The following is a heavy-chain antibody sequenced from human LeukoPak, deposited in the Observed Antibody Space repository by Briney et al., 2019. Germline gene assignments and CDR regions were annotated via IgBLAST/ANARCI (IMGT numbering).Heavy chain of an antibody. D-gene: IGHD3-22*01. CDR3: ARARPYDSSGYYYGY. Sequence: SVTLSLTCTVSGGSNSLYYWSWIRQPPGKGLEWLGYIYYSGSTNYNPSLKSRVTISVDTSKNQFSLKLSSVTAADTAVYYCARARPYDSSGYYYGYWGQGTLVTVSS. CDR2: IYYSGST. V-gene: IGHV4-59*07. J-gene: IGHJ4*02. CDR1: GGSNSLYY.